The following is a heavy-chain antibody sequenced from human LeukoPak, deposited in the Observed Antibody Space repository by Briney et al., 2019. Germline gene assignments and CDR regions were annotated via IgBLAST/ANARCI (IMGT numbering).Heavy chain of an antibody. CDR2: ISWNSGSI. V-gene: IGHV3-9*01. CDR1: GFTIDDYA. Sequence: GRSLRLSCAASGFTIDDYAMHWVRQAPGKGLEWVSGISWNSGSIGYADSVKGRFTISRDNAKNSLYLQMNSLRAEDTALYYCAKDPTVTPSYYFDYWGQGTLVTVSS. D-gene: IGHD4-11*01. J-gene: IGHJ4*02. CDR3: AKDPTVTPSYYFDY.